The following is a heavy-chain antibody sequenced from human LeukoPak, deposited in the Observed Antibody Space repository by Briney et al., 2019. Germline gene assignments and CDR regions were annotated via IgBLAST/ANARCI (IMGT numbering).Heavy chain of an antibody. CDR2: IYSGGST. V-gene: IGHV3-53*01. Sequence: PGGSLRLSCAASGFTVSSNYMSWVRQAPGKGLEWVSVIYSGGSTYYADSVKGRFTISRDNSKNTLYPQMNSLRAEDTAVYYCARAAYSSGDAFDIWGQGTMVTVSS. CDR1: GFTVSSNY. J-gene: IGHJ3*02. D-gene: IGHD6-19*01. CDR3: ARAAYSSGDAFDI.